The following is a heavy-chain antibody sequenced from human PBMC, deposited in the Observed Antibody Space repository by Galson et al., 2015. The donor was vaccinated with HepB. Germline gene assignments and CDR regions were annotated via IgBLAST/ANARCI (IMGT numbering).Heavy chain of an antibody. D-gene: IGHD3-22*01. V-gene: IGHV7-4-1*02. CDR2: INTKTGIP. J-gene: IGHJ4*02. CDR1: GYTFTTCS. Sequence: SVKVSCKASGYTFTTCSMNWLRQAPGQGLQWMGWINTKTGIPMYAQGFTGRFVFSLDTSVSTAYLQISSLEAEDTAVYYCVRDPYGNGGYHFDYWGQGTLVIVSS. CDR3: VRDPYGNGGYHFDY.